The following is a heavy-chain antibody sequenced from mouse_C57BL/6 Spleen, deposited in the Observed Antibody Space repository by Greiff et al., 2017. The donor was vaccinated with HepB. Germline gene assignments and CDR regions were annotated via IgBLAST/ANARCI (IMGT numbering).Heavy chain of an antibody. Sequence: QVQLQQSGAELVKPGASVKISCKASGYAFSSYWMNWVKQRPGKGLEWIGQIYPGDGDTNYNGKFKGKATLTADKSSSTAYMQLSSLTSEDSAVYFCARRGDLYGSSFDYWGQGTTLTGSS. V-gene: IGHV1-80*01. CDR2: IYPGDGDT. J-gene: IGHJ2*01. CDR3: ARRGDLYGSSFDY. CDR1: GYAFSSYW. D-gene: IGHD1-1*01.